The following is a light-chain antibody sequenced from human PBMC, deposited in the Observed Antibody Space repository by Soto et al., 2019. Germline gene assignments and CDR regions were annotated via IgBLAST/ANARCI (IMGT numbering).Light chain of an antibody. CDR2: DVS. CDR1: SRDVDGYNY. J-gene: IGLJ1*01. V-gene: IGLV2-11*01. CDR3: CSYAGSYTYV. Sequence: QSVLTQPRSVSGSPRQPVTISCTGTSRDVDGYNYVSWYHQHPGKAPQLMIYDVSKRPSGVPDRFSGSKSGNTASLTVSGLQAEDEADYYCCSYAGSYTYVFGTGTKVTVL.